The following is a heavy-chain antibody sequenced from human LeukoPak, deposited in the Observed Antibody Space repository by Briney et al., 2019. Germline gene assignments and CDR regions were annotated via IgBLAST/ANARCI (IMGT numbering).Heavy chain of an antibody. CDR1: GFTFSGYE. CDR3: ARLLAAAASAFDY. Sequence: HPGGSLRLSCAASGFTFSGYEMNWVRQAPGKGLEWVATIKQDGGEKYYVDSVKGRFTISRDNSKNTLYLQMNSLRAEDTAVYYCARLLAAAASAFDYWGQGTLVTVSS. D-gene: IGHD6-13*01. J-gene: IGHJ4*02. CDR2: IKQDGGEK. V-gene: IGHV3-7*03.